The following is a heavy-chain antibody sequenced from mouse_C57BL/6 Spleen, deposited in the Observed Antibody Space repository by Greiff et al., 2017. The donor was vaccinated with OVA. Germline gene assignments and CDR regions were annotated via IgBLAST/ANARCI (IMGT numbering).Heavy chain of an antibody. D-gene: IGHD1-1*02. CDR2: IYPSDSET. Sequence: VKLQQPGAELVRPGSSVKLSCKASGYTFTSYWMDWVKQRPGQGLEWIGNIYPSDSETHYNQKFKDKATLTVDKSSSTAYMQLSSLTSEDSAVYYCARFGGYPVWGQGTTLTVSS. CDR1: GYTFTSYW. CDR3: ARFGGYPV. V-gene: IGHV1-61*01. J-gene: IGHJ2*01.